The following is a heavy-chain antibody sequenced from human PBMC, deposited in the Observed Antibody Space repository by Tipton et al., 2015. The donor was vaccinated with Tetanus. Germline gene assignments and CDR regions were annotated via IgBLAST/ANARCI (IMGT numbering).Heavy chain of an antibody. V-gene: IGHV3-30*02. CDR1: GFTFSSYG. J-gene: IGHJ4*02. Sequence: SLRLSCVPSGFTFSSYGMHWVRQAPGKGLEWVANIRHDGGETFYMDSLKGRFTISRDNSKNTLYLQMNSLRPEDTAVYYCAKEFQRARIRFFDSWGQGTQVTASS. D-gene: IGHD2-15*01. CDR3: AKEFQRARIRFFDS. CDR2: IRHDGGET.